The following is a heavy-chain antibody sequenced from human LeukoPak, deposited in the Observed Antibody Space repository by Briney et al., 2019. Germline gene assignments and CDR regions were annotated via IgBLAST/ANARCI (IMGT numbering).Heavy chain of an antibody. CDR2: ISAYNGNT. CDR1: GYTFTSYG. D-gene: IGHD3-10*01. V-gene: IGHV1-18*01. Sequence: ASVTVSCKASGYTFTSYGISWVRQAPGQGLEWMGWISAYNGNTNYAQKLQGRVTMTTDTSTSTAYMELRSLRSDDTAVYYCARDSVLLWFGELLGDYWGQGTLVTVSS. J-gene: IGHJ4*02. CDR3: ARDSVLLWFGELLGDY.